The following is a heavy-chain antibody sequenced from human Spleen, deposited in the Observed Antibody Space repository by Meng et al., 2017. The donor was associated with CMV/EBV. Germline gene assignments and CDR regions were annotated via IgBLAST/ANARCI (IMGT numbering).Heavy chain of an antibody. CDR1: GFTLSSYA. Sequence: CAASGFTLSSYAMSWVRQAPGKGLEWVSAISGSGGSTYYADSVKGRFTISRDNSKNTLYLQMNSLRAEDTAVYYCAKAVAARPNWFDPWGQGTLVTVSS. CDR3: AKAVAARPNWFDP. J-gene: IGHJ5*02. V-gene: IGHV3-23*01. CDR2: ISGSGGST. D-gene: IGHD6-6*01.